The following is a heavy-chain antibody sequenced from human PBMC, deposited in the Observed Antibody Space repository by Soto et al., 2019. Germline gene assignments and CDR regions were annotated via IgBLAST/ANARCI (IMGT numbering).Heavy chain of an antibody. CDR1: GYIFTGYY. CDR3: ARGDFDSSANYYAGWFGP. D-gene: IGHD3-22*01. Sequence: QVQLVQSGAEVKKPGASVKVSCKASGYIFTGYYMHWLRQAPGQGLEWMGWFNPNSGGTKYAQKFQGRVTMTNDTSINTAYMELSGLISDDTAVYYCARGDFDSSANYYAGWFGPWGQGTLVTVSS. V-gene: IGHV1-2*02. J-gene: IGHJ5*02. CDR2: FNPNSGGT.